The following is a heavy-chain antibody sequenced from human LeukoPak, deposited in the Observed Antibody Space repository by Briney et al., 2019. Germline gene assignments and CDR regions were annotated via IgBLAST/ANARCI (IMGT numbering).Heavy chain of an antibody. Sequence: RGSLRLSCAASGFTFSSYALSWVRQAPGKGLEWVSGISGNGDITYYADSAKGRFTISRDNPRDTVYLQMNSLRADDTALYYCAKETGAMAYYFDYWGQGTLVTVSS. J-gene: IGHJ4*02. CDR1: GFTFSSYA. CDR3: AKETGAMAYYFDY. V-gene: IGHV3-23*01. D-gene: IGHD5-18*01. CDR2: ISGNGDIT.